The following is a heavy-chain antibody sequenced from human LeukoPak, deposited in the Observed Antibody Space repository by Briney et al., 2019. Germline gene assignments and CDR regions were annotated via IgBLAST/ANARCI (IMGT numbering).Heavy chain of an antibody. D-gene: IGHD4-11*01. CDR1: GDSISTPSYW. Sequence: PSETLSLTCTVSGDSISTPSYWWGWMRQSPGKGLEWIGSIAYIGITSYNPSLRSRVTISVDTSKNQFSLQLTSVTAADTAVYYCTRLPLDYSLDHWGQGTLVSVSS. V-gene: IGHV4-39*01. J-gene: IGHJ4*02. CDR2: IAYIGIT. CDR3: TRLPLDYSLDH.